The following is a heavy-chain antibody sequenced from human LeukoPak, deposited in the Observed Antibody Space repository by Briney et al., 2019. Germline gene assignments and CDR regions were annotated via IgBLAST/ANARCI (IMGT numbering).Heavy chain of an antibody. CDR2: ISSNGATT. J-gene: IGHJ4*02. CDR3: AREDDTYPDY. Sequence: GGSLRLSCSASGFTFNRFYLHWVRQAPGKGLEFVSHISSNGATTYYADSVKGRFTISRDNSKNTLYLQMSSLRADDTAVYYCAREDDTYPDYWGQGTLVTVSS. D-gene: IGHD3-22*01. V-gene: IGHV3-64D*06. CDR1: GFTFNRFY.